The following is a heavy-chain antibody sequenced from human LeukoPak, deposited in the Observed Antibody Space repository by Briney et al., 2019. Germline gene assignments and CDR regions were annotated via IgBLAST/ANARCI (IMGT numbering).Heavy chain of an antibody. Sequence: GASVRVSSTASGYTSTTYYMHWVRQAPGEGVEWMGIINPSSGSTTYAQNFQGRVTMTRDTSTSTVYMELSSLRSQDTAVYYCATWGDYYGSGSFDYWGQGTLVTVSS. CDR3: ATWGDYYGSGSFDY. CDR2: INPSSGST. CDR1: GYTSTTYY. J-gene: IGHJ4*02. V-gene: IGHV1-46*01. D-gene: IGHD3-10*01.